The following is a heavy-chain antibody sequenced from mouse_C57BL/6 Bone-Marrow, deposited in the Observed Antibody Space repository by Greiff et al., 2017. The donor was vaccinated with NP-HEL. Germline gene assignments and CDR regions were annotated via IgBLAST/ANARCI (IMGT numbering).Heavy chain of an antibody. CDR1: GYTFTSYW. CDR3: ARDGAWDY. J-gene: IGHJ2*01. CDR2: IHPNSGST. V-gene: IGHV1-64*01. Sequence: QVQLQQPGAELVKPGASVKLSCKASGYTFTSYWMHWVKQRPGQGLEWIGMIHPNSGSTNYNEKFKSKATLTVDKSTNTAYMQLSSLTSEDSAIYYCARDGAWDYWGQGTTLTGSS.